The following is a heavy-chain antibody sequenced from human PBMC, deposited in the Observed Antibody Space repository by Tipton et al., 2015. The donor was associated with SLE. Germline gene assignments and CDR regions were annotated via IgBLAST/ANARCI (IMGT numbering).Heavy chain of an antibody. D-gene: IGHD1-26*01. CDR3: AREVGVVATGWFDP. J-gene: IGHJ5*02. CDR2: IYYSGSA. Sequence: LRLSCTASGGSISSSNYYWGWIRQPPGKGLEWIGSIYYSGSAYYNPSLKSRVTMSVDRSRNQFSLRLTSMTAADTALYYCAREVGVVATGWFDPWGQGTLVTVSS. V-gene: IGHV4-39*07. CDR1: GGSISSSNYY.